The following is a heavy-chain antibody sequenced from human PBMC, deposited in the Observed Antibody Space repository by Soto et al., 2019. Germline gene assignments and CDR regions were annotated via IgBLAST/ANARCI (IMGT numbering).Heavy chain of an antibody. D-gene: IGHD1-1*01. CDR3: ARDHGWLQLYFDY. J-gene: IGHJ4*02. V-gene: IGHV3-11*06. CDR2: ISSSSSYT. Sequence: GGSLRLSCAASGFTFSDYYMSWIRQAPGKGLEWVSYISSSSSYTNYADSVKGRFTISRDNAKNSLYLQMNSLRAEDTAVYYCARDHGWLQLYFDYWGQGTLVTVSS. CDR1: GFTFSDYY.